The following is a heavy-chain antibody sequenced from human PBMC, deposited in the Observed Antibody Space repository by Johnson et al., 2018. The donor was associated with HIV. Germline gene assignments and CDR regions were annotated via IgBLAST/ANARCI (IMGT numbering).Heavy chain of an antibody. Sequence: VQLVESGGGVVQPGRSLRLSCAASGFTFSNYGMHWVRQAPGKGLEWVAFIRYDGSNKYYADSVKGRFTISRDNSKNTLYLQMNSLRAEDTAVYYCARDRGLWERNGAGAFDIWGQGTMVTVSS. J-gene: IGHJ3*02. V-gene: IGHV3-30*02. D-gene: IGHD1-26*01. CDR3: ARDRGLWERNGAGAFDI. CDR1: GFTFSNYG. CDR2: IRYDGSNK.